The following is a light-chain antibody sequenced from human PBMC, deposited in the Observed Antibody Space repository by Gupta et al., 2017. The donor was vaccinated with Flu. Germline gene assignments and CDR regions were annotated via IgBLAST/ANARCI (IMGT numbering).Light chain of an antibody. CDR3: QQRSSRPPT. J-gene: IGKJ4*01. V-gene: IGKV3-11*01. Sequence: PATLSLSPGERVTLSCRASQSVATYLAWYQHRPGQAPRLLIYDASDRATGIPDRFSGSGSGTDFTLTISSLEPEDFAVYYCQQRSSRPPTFGGGTNVEMK. CDR1: QSVATY. CDR2: DAS.